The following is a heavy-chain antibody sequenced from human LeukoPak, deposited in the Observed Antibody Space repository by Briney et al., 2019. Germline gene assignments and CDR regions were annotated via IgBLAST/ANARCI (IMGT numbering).Heavy chain of an antibody. CDR2: IVVGSGNT. CDR3: AGTPWFGELTLDY. D-gene: IGHD3-10*01. V-gene: IGHV1-58*02. J-gene: IGHJ4*02. CDR1: GFTFTSSA. Sequence: SVKVSCKASGFTFTSSAIQWVRQARGQRLEWIGWIVVGSGNTNYAQKFQERVIITRDMSTTTVYMELSSLRSEDTAVYYCAGTPWFGELTLDYWGQGTLVTVSS.